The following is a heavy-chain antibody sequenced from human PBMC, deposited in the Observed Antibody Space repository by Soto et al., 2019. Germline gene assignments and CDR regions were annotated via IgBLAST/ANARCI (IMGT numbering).Heavy chain of an antibody. CDR3: AKDSTHCSGGSCYYFDY. CDR2: ISYDGSDK. J-gene: IGHJ4*02. CDR1: GFTFSSYG. D-gene: IGHD2-15*01. V-gene: IGHV3-30*18. Sequence: QVQLVESGGGVDPLRVSCAASGFTFSSYGMHWVRQAPGKGLEWVAVISYDGSDKYYADSVRGRFTISRDNSENTMYLQMNRLRTEDTAVYYCAKDSTHCSGGSCYYFDYWGQGTLVTVSS.